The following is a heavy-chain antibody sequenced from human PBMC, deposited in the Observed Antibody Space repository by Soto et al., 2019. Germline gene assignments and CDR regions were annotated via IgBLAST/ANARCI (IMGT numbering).Heavy chain of an antibody. Sequence: VRLVQSGGGVVQPGRALTLACVASGFTFDNYGMHWVRQAPGQGLDWVAVISYDGKNQYYEGSVKGRFTISRDNSRNSLYLQMNSLRADDTAVYYCARGDYPFPYYYYGLDVWGLGTTVTVSS. V-gene: IGHV3-30*03. CDR1: GFTFDNYG. D-gene: IGHD4-17*01. CDR3: ARGDYPFPYYYYGLDV. CDR2: ISYDGKNQ. J-gene: IGHJ6*02.